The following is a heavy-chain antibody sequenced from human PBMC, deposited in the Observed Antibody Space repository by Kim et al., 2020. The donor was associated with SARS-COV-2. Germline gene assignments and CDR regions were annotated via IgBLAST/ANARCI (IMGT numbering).Heavy chain of an antibody. V-gene: IGHV3-23*01. J-gene: IGHJ1*01. CDR2: ISGSGGST. CDR3: AKTDDSSGYYLNAEYFQH. Sequence: GGSLRLSCAASGFTFSSYAMSWVRQAPGKGLEWVSAISGSGGSTYYADSVKGRFTISRDNSKNTLYLQMNSLRAEDTAVYYCAKTDDSSGYYLNAEYFQHWGQDTLVTVSS. CDR1: GFTFSSYA. D-gene: IGHD3-22*01.